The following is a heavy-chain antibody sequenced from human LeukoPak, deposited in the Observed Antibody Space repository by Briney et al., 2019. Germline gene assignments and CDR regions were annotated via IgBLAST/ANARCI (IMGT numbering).Heavy chain of an antibody. CDR2: ITGNGGTL. D-gene: IGHD4-11*01. J-gene: IGHJ4*02. CDR3: ALNVGVTVADTLDY. Sequence: PGRSLRLSCAAAGVTFHEYDFHWVRQTPGRGLEWVSGITGNGGTLGYADSVKGRFTISRDNAKNSLYLHMNSLRPDDTALYYRALNVGVTVADTLDYWGQGTLVTVSS. V-gene: IGHV3-9*01. CDR1: GVTFHEYD.